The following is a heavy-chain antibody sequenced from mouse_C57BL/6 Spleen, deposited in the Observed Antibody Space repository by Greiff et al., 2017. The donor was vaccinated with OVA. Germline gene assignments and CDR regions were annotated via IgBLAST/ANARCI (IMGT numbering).Heavy chain of an antibody. V-gene: IGHV1-82*01. J-gene: IGHJ4*01. CDR1: GYAFSSSW. Sequence: VKLQQSGPELVKPGASVKISCKASGYAFSSSWMNWVKQRPGKGLEWIGRIYPGDGDTNYNGKFKGKATLTADKSSSTAYMQLSSLTSEDSAVYFCAREGSSYVDYAMDYWGQGTSVTVSS. CDR2: IYPGDGDT. CDR3: AREGSSYVDYAMDY. D-gene: IGHD1-1*01.